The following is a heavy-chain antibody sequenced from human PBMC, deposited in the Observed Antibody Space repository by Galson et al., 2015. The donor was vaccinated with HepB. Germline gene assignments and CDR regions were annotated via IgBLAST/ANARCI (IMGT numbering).Heavy chain of an antibody. V-gene: IGHV3-21*01. J-gene: IGHJ4*02. CDR1: GFTFSSYS. D-gene: IGHD2-15*01. Sequence: SLRLSCAASGFTFSSYSMNWVRQAPGKGLEWVSSISSSSSYIYYADSVKGRFTISRDNAKNSLYLQMNSLRAEDTAVYYCARGGDIVVVVAASDYWGQGTLVTVSS. CDR3: ARGGDIVVVVAASDY. CDR2: ISSSSSYI.